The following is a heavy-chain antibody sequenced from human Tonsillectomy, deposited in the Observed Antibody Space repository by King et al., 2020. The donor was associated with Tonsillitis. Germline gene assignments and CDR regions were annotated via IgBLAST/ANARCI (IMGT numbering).Heavy chain of an antibody. Sequence: VQLQESGPGLVKPSQTLSLTCTVSGGSISIGAYYWTWIRQHPGKGLEWIGYVLNSGGTDYNPSLKSGVTISMDTSQNHLSLDLSSVTAADTAVYYCARVLSGGGDYDYWGQGTLVTVSS. D-gene: IGHD2-15*01. CDR2: VLNSGGT. CDR1: GGSISIGAYY. J-gene: IGHJ4*02. V-gene: IGHV4-31*03. CDR3: ARVLSGGGDYDY.